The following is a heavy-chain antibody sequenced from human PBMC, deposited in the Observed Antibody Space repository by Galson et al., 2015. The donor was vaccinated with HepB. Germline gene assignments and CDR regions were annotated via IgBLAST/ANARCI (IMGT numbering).Heavy chain of an antibody. J-gene: IGHJ4*02. V-gene: IGHV1-18*01. D-gene: IGHD6-19*01. CDR1: GYTFTSYG. CDR2: ISAYNGNT. CDR3: AGTMNPSSGWYFFDY. Sequence: SVKVSCKASGYTFTSYGITWVRQAPGQGLEWMGWISAYNGNTNYAQKLQGRVTMTTDTSTSTAYMELRSLRSDDTAVYYCAGTMNPSSGWYFFDYWGQGTLVTVSS.